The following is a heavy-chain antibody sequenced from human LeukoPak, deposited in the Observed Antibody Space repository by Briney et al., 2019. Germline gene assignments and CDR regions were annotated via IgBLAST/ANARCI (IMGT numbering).Heavy chain of an antibody. D-gene: IGHD3-10*01. V-gene: IGHV3-11*04. Sequence: PGGSLRLSCAASGFTFSDYYMSWIRQAPGKGLEWVSYISSSDSTIYYADPVKGRFTISRDNAKNSLYLQMNSLRAEDTAVYYCAIDRDQGYYYYMDVWGKGTTVTVSS. CDR1: GFTFSDYY. CDR3: AIDRDQGYYYYMDV. CDR2: ISSSDSTI. J-gene: IGHJ6*03.